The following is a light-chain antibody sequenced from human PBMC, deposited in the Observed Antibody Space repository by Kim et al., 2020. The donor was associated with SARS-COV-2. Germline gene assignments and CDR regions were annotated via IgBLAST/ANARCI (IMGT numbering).Light chain of an antibody. J-gene: IGKJ2*01. Sequence: SPRESAPLSCRASPSLRRSYLAFYQQNPRQAPRLLIYGTSTRATGTPHMFSGSVSGTDFTLTISSLEPEVFAVYYCEQYGSAPMYTFGQGTKLEI. CDR3: EQYGSAPMYT. V-gene: IGKV3-20*01. CDR2: GTS. CDR1: PSLRRSY.